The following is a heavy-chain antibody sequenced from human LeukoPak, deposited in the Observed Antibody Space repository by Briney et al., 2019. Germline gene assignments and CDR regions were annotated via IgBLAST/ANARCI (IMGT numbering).Heavy chain of an antibody. CDR2: INSDGSST. Sequence: GGSLRLSCAASGFTFSSYWMHWVRQAPGKGLVWVSRINSDGSSTSYADSVKGRFTISRDNAKNTLYLQMNSLRAEDTAVYYCVRLDSSSWYDYWGQGTLVTVSS. CDR1: GFTFSSYW. CDR3: VRLDSSSWYDY. J-gene: IGHJ4*02. V-gene: IGHV3-74*01. D-gene: IGHD6-13*01.